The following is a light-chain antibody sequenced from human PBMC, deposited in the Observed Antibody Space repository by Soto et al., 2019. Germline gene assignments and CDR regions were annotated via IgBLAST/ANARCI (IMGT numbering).Light chain of an antibody. CDR2: AAS. V-gene: IGKV1-39*01. CDR1: QGIDSS. Sequence: ILLTQSPSSLSASVGDRVTITCRASQGIDSSFAWYQQKPGKAPNLLVYAASSLQSGVPSRFTGSGSGTDFTLTISSLQPEDFATYFCQQSYTTPITFGQGTRL. CDR3: QQSYTTPIT. J-gene: IGKJ5*01.